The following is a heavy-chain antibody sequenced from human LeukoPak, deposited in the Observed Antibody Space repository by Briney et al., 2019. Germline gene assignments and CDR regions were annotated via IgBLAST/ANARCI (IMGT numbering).Heavy chain of an antibody. CDR3: IREPHVGLHLEF. J-gene: IGHJ4*02. V-gene: IGHV3-74*03. D-gene: IGHD3-10*01. CDR1: GFTFATYW. CDR2: INTDGYVT. Sequence: PGGSLRLSCEASGFTFATYWMHWVRQAAGKGRVWVARINTDGYVTTYAESVRGRFTVSRDNAENTLYLQMNDLRPEDTAVYYCIREPHVGLHLEFWGQGTLATVAS.